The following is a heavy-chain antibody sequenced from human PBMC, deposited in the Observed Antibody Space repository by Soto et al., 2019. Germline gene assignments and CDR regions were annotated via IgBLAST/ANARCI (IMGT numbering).Heavy chain of an antibody. CDR3: AKTSIAARRGGMDV. J-gene: IGHJ6*02. CDR2: ISWNSGSI. V-gene: IGHV3-9*01. Sequence: EVQLVESGGGLVQPGRSLRLSCAASGFTFDDYAMHWVRQAPGKGLEWVSGISWNSGSIGYADSVKGRFTISRDNXXNSLYLQMNSLRAEDTALYYCAKTSIAARRGGMDVWGQGTTVTVSS. CDR1: GFTFDDYA. D-gene: IGHD6-6*01.